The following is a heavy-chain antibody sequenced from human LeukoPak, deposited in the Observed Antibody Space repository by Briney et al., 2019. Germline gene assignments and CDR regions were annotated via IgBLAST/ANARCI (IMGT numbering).Heavy chain of an antibody. V-gene: IGHV3-7*01. Sequence: PGGSPRLSCAASRFTFSSYWMSRVRQAPGKGLEWVANIQQDGSEKYYVDSVKGRFTISRDNAKNSLYLQMNSLRAEDTAVYYCARDARVVLDYWGQGTLVTVSS. D-gene: IGHD2-2*01. CDR2: IQQDGSEK. CDR1: RFTFSSYW. CDR3: ARDARVVLDY. J-gene: IGHJ4*02.